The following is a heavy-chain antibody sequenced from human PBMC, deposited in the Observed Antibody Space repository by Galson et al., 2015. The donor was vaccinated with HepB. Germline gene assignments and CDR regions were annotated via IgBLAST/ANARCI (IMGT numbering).Heavy chain of an antibody. CDR3: ARERSGLAFDI. D-gene: IGHD6-25*01. J-gene: IGHJ3*02. CDR2: ISSSSSYI. Sequence: SLRLSCAASGFTFSSYSMNWVRQAPGKGLEWVSSISSSSSYIYYADSVKGRFTISRDNAKNSLYLQMNSLRAEDTAVYYCARERSGLAFDIWGQGTMVTVSS. V-gene: IGHV3-21*01. CDR1: GFTFSSYS.